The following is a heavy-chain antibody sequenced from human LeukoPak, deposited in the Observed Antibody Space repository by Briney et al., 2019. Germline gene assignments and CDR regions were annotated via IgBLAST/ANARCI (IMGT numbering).Heavy chain of an antibody. CDR2: IYIGGST. D-gene: IGHD3-10*01. CDR1: GFTFSSYA. V-gene: IGHV3-53*01. J-gene: IGHJ6*03. Sequence: PGGSLRLSCAASGFTFSSYAMHWVRQAPGKGLEWVSVIYIGGSTYYADSVKGRFTISRDNSKNTVYLQMNILRAEDTAVYYCARGARLTMVRGVIRYYYMDVWGKGTTVTISS. CDR3: ARGARLTMVRGVIRYYYMDV.